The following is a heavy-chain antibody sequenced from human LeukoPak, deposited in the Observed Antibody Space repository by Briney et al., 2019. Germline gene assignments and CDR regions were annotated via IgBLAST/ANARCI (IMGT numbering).Heavy chain of an antibody. D-gene: IGHD2-15*01. CDR2: IIPILDVA. Sequence: GPSVKVSCKASGGTFSNYAFSWERQAPGQGLEWMGRIIPILDVANYAQNFQGRVTITADISTSTAYMERSSLRSEDTAVYYCARVGYCSGGTCYGRIDYLGEGTLVTVSS. CDR3: ARVGYCSGGTCYGRIDY. J-gene: IGHJ4*02. CDR1: GGTFSNYA. V-gene: IGHV1-69*04.